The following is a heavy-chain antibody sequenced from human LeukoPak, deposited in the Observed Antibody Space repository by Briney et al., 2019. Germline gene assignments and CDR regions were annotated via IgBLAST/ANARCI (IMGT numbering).Heavy chain of an antibody. CDR2: MHQSGST. D-gene: IGHD3-22*01. Sequence: SETLPLTCAVSGGSISSDNWWSCVRQPPGKGLEWVGEMHQSGSTNYNPSLKSRVTIKVDKSKSQFSLKLGSVTAADTAVYYCARRNYYDSTGQYNNWGRGTLVTVSS. V-gene: IGHV4-4*02. CDR1: GGSISSDNW. CDR3: ARRNYYDSTGQYNN. J-gene: IGHJ4*02.